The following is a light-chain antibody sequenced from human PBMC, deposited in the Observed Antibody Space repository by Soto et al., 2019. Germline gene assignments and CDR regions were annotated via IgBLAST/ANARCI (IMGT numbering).Light chain of an antibody. CDR1: SSNIGGNS. J-gene: IGLJ1*01. V-gene: IGLV1-51*01. CDR3: GSWDSSLSAYV. Sequence: QSVLTQPPSVSAAPGQSVTISCSGSSSNIGGNSVSWYQQLPGTAPKLLIYDDDKRPSGIPDRFSGSKFGTSATLGITGFQTGDEADHYCGSWDSSLSAYVFGTGTKVTVL. CDR2: DDD.